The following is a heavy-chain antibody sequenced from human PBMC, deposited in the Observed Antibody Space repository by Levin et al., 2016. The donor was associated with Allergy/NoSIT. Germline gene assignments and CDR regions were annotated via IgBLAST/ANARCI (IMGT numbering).Heavy chain of an antibody. Sequence: GESLKISCAASGFSFSNYATSWVRQAPGKGLEWVSSISASGGTTYYADSVKGRFTISRDNAKNSLYLQMNSLRAEDTAVYYCARDRGSGYYYAPDYWGQGTLVTVSS. CDR3: ARDRGSGYYYAPDY. CDR2: ISASGGTT. CDR1: GFSFSNYA. D-gene: IGHD3-22*01. V-gene: IGHV3-23*01. J-gene: IGHJ4*02.